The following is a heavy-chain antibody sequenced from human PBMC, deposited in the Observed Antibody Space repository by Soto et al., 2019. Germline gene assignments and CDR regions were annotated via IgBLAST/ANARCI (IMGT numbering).Heavy chain of an antibody. J-gene: IGHJ5*02. CDR3: ARGLRWFDP. Sequence: ASETLSLTCTVSGGSISSSSYYWGWIRQPPGKGLEWIGSIYYSGSTYYNPSLKSRVTISVDTSKNQFSLKLSSVTAADTAVYYCARGLRWFDPWGQGTLVTVSS. CDR2: IYYSGST. CDR1: GGSISSSSYY. V-gene: IGHV4-39*01.